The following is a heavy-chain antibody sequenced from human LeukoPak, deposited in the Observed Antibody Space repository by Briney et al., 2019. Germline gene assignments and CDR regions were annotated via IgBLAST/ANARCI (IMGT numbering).Heavy chain of an antibody. CDR2: ISGSGSMI. CDR3: ARVSRTPGTSIPLFED. V-gene: IGHV3-48*03. Sequence: GGSLRLSCAASGFTFSSYEMNWVRQAPGKGLEWVSYISGSGSMIYYADSVKGRFTISRDNAKNSLYLQMDSLRAEDTAVYYCARVSRTPGTSIPLFEDWGQGTLVTVSS. J-gene: IGHJ4*02. CDR1: GFTFSSYE. D-gene: IGHD1-1*01.